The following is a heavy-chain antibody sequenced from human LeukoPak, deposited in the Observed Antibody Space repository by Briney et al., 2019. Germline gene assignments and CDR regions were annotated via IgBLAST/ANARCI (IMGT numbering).Heavy chain of an antibody. CDR2: ITGSSTWT. D-gene: IGHD1-1*01. Sequence: GGSLRLSCEASGCTFGNFGMTWVRQAPGKGLQWVSGITGSSTWTYYAASVKGRFTVSRDNSQNTLYLQMNSLRADDTAVYYCARQLVSAGTGYFDFWGRGTLVTVSS. CDR1: GCTFGNFG. V-gene: IGHV3-23*01. CDR3: ARQLVSAGTGYFDF. J-gene: IGHJ2*01.